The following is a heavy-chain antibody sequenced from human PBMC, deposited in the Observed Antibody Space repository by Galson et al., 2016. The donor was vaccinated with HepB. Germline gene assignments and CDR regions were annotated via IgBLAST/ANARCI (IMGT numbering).Heavy chain of an antibody. D-gene: IGHD2-8*02. Sequence: SVKVSCKASGYTFTGYYFMYWVRQAPGRGLEWIGRINPKTGDTNYAQKFQGRVTMTRDTSISTAYMDLTRLTDEDTAVYYCARDKGEAGGQHYFYMDAWGKGTKVTVSS. V-gene: IGHV1-2*06. CDR3: ARDKGEAGGQHYFYMDA. CDR2: INPKTGDT. CDR1: GYTFTGYYF. J-gene: IGHJ6*03.